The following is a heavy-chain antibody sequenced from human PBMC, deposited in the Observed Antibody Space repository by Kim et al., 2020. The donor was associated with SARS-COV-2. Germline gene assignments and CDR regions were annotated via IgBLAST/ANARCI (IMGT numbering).Heavy chain of an antibody. V-gene: IGHV1-2*05. Sequence: ASVKVSCKASGYTFTDYFIHWVRQAPGQGLEWMGRINPNSGGTNYAQKFQDRVTMTRDTSISTAYMELSRLRSDDTGVYYCARRCSSTTCPGYYYYAMDVGGQGTTVTVSS. CDR2: INPNSGGT. CDR1: GYTFTDYF. J-gene: IGHJ6*02. D-gene: IGHD2-2*01. CDR3: ARRCSSTTCPGYYYYAMDV.